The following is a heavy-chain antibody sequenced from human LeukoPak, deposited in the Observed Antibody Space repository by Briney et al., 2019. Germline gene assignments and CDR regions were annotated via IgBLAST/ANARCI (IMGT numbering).Heavy chain of an antibody. J-gene: IGHJ4*02. CDR3: AKDRTNSGTYSTTSDS. CDR1: GFTFDDYA. V-gene: IGHV3-9*01. CDR2: ISWDSESI. Sequence: GGSLRLSCAASGFTFDDYAMQWVRQAPGKGLEWVSSISWDSESIGYADSVKGRFTVSRDNAKNSLYLQMNSLRVEDTAFYYCAKDRTNSGTYSTTSDSWGPGTLVTVSS. D-gene: IGHD1-26*01.